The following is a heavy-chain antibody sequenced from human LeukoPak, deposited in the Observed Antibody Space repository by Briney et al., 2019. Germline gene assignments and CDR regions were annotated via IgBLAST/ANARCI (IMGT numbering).Heavy chain of an antibody. Sequence: QPGGSLRLSCAASGFTFSSYAMNWVRQAPGKGLEWVSDISGSGGSTYYADSVKGRFTISRDNSKNTLYLQMNSLRAEDTAVYYCAKCKYGSGSFASGMDVWGQGTTVTVSS. CDR2: ISGSGGST. J-gene: IGHJ6*02. CDR3: AKCKYGSGSFASGMDV. CDR1: GFTFSSYA. V-gene: IGHV3-23*01. D-gene: IGHD3-10*01.